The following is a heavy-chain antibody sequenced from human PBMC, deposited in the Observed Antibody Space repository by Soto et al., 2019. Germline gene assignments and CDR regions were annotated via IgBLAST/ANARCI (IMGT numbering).Heavy chain of an antibody. V-gene: IGHV4-30-4*01. CDR2: IYYSGNT. D-gene: IGHD3-16*01. CDR3: AREGGESSDGLYYFDS. Sequence: QVQLQESGPGLVKPSQTLSLTCTVSGGSTSSDNYWSWIRQPPGKGLEWIGHIYYSGNTDFNPSLKSRLAISNDTSKNPFSLKLSSVTAADTAVYFCAREGGESSDGLYYFDSWGQGSLVTVSS. J-gene: IGHJ4*02. CDR1: GGSTSSDNY.